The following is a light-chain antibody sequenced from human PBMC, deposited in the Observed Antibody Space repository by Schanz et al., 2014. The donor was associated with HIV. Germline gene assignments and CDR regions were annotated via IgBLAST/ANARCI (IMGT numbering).Light chain of an antibody. CDR2: GAS. J-gene: IGKJ1*01. V-gene: IGKV3-20*01. CDR1: QSVSSAY. CDR3: QQYGSLPWT. Sequence: EIVMTQSPATLSVSPGERATLSCRASQSVSSAYLAWYQQRPGQAPRLLIYGASRRATGIPERFSGSGSGTDFTLTISRVEPEDYAVYHCQQYGSLPWTFGQGTKVEVK.